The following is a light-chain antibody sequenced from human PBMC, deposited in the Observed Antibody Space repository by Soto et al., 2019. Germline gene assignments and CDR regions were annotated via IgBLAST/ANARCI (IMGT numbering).Light chain of an antibody. J-gene: IGKJ1*01. CDR1: QSVSSN. CDR2: GAS. Sequence: EIVMSQSPATLSVSPGERATLPCRASQSVSSNLAWYQQRPGQAPRLLIYGASARATGFPARFSASGSGTEFILTISSLQSEDFAVYYCQQYDNWPWTFGRGTKVDIK. CDR3: QQYDNWPWT. V-gene: IGKV3-15*01.